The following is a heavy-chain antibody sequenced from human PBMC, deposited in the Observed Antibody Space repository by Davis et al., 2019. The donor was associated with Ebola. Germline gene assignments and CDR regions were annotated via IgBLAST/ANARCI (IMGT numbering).Heavy chain of an antibody. J-gene: IGHJ6*02. Sequence: HTGGSLRLSCAASGFTFSSYWMHWVRQAPGKGLVWVSRINSDGSSTSYADSVKGRFTISRDNAKNTLYLQMNSLRAEDTAVYYCARGYGSGSYYYYGMDVWVQGTTVTVSS. D-gene: IGHD3-10*01. CDR3: ARGYGSGSYYYYGMDV. CDR2: INSDGSST. V-gene: IGHV3-74*01. CDR1: GFTFSSYW.